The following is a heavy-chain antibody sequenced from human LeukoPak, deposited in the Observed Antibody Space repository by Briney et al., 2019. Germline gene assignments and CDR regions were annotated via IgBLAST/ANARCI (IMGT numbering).Heavy chain of an antibody. CDR3: AREVAGTPWIDY. CDR1: GGPISSNSYY. J-gene: IGHJ4*02. V-gene: IGHV4-39*02. Sequence: SETLSLTCTVSGGPISSNSYYWGWIRQPPGKGLEWIGNIYYNGGTYNNPSLKSRVTISVDTSKNQFSLKLNSVTATDTAVYYCAREVAGTPWIDYWGQGTLVTVSS. CDR2: IYYNGGT. D-gene: IGHD6-19*01.